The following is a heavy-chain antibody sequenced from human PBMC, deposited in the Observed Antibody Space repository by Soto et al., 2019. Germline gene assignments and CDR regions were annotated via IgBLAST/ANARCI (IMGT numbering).Heavy chain of an antibody. D-gene: IGHD6-13*01. CDR2: IYPGDHET. J-gene: IGHJ4*02. CDR1: GYTFSNFW. CDR3: ARSPRSRPYFDY. Sequence: GESLKISCHSSGYTFSNFWIGWVRQWPGKGLEWRGIIYPGDHETRYSPSFHGEVTISADRSINTAYLQWNSLEASDTAFYFCARSPRSRPYFDYWGQGALVTISS. V-gene: IGHV5-51*01.